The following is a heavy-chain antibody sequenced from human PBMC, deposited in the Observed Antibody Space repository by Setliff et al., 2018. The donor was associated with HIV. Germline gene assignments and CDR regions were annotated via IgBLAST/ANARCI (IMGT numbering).Heavy chain of an antibody. J-gene: IGHJ4*01. D-gene: IGHD3-10*01. CDR2: IWNDGSKK. V-gene: IGHV3-33*01. Sequence: HPGGSLRLSCATSGFTFSNYGMHWVRQAPGKGLEWVALIWNDGSKKYYVDSVKGRFTISRDNSKNTMYLQMNSLGAEDTAVYYCVTDRGIRGQQSFIWGHGTLVTVSS. CDR1: GFTFSNYG. CDR3: VTDRGIRGQQSFI.